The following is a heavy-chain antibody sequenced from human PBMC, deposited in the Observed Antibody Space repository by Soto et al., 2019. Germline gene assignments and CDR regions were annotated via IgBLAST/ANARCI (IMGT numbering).Heavy chain of an antibody. CDR1: GFTFSSYS. CDR2: ISSSSSTI. CDR3: ARDASSYCSGGSCDLGRYGMDV. J-gene: IGHJ6*02. V-gene: IGHV3-48*02. Sequence: GGSLRLSCAASGFTFSSYSMNWVRQAPGKGLEWVSYISSSSSTIYYADSVKGRFTISRDNAKNSLYLQMNSLRDEDTAVYYCARDASSYCSGGSCDLGRYGMDVWGQGTTVTVSS. D-gene: IGHD2-15*01.